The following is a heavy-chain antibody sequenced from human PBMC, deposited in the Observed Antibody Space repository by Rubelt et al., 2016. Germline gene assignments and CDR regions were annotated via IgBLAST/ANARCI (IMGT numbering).Heavy chain of an antibody. J-gene: IGHJ4*02. D-gene: IGHD3-16*01. CDR1: GFTVSSNY. Sequence: GGGLVQPGGSLRLSCAASGFTVSSNYMSWVRQAPGKGLEWVSLIYSGGATYYADSVKGRFTISRDNSENTLYLQMSGLRAEDTAVYYCAKDFSPFFTFSPLYYFDHWGQGALVTVSS. V-gene: IGHV3-66*01. CDR3: AKDFSPFFTFSPLYYFDH. CDR2: IYSGGAT.